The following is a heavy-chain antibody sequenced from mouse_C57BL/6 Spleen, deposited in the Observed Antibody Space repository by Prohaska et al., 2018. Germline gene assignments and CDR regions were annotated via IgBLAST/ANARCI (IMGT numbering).Heavy chain of an antibody. V-gene: IGHV4-1*01. Sequence: EVKLLQSGGGLVQPGESLKVSCAASGIDFSRYWMSWVRRAPGKGLEWIGEINPNSRTXNYAPALKNKVISSRDNVKDTLYLHMNKVKSEDTALYYCARQGYYGFSDVWGTGTTVTVST. D-gene: IGHD1-1*01. J-gene: IGHJ1*03. CDR2: INPNSRTX. CDR3: ARQGYYGFSDV. CDR1: GIDFSRYW.